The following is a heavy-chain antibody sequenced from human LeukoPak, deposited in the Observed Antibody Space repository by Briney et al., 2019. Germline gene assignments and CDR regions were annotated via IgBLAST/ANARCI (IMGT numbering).Heavy chain of an antibody. D-gene: IGHD3-22*01. CDR1: GFTFSSYW. J-gene: IGHJ4*02. CDR2: IKQDGSEK. CDR3: ARSLYYYDSSGYYYD. Sequence: GGSLRLSCAASGFTFSSYWMSWVRQAPGKGLEWVANIKQDGSEKYYVDSVKGRFTISRDNAKNSLYLQMNSLRAEDTAVYYCARSLYYYDSSGYYYDWGQGTLVTVSS. V-gene: IGHV3-7*01.